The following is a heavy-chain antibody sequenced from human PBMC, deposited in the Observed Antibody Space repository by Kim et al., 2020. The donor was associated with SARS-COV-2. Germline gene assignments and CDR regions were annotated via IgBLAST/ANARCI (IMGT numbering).Heavy chain of an antibody. V-gene: IGHV5-51*01. Sequence: GESLKISCKGSGYSFTNYWIGWVRQMPGKGLEWMGMIYPGDSDTRYSPSFQGQVTISADRSISTAYLHWSSLKASDTAMYYCARRPSYYSSGSWETWFDPWGQGTLVTVSS. CDR3: ARRPSYYSSGSWETWFDP. J-gene: IGHJ5*02. CDR1: GYSFTNYW. D-gene: IGHD3-10*01. CDR2: IYPGDSDT.